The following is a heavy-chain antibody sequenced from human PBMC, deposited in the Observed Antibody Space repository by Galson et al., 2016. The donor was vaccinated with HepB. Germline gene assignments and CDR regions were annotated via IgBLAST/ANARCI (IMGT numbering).Heavy chain of an antibody. CDR1: GFTFDDYD. J-gene: IGHJ3*02. V-gene: IGHV3-9*01. Sequence: SLRLSCAASGFTFDDYDMHWVRQAPGKGLEWVSGISWISANIAYAGSVKGRFTISRDNAKNSLYLQMSSLRAEDTALYYCAKVKTLTPGAFDIWGQGTMVTVSS. CDR2: ISWISANI. CDR3: AKVKTLTPGAFDI.